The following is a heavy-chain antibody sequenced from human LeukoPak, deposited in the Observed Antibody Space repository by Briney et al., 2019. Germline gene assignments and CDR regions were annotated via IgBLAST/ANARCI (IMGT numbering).Heavy chain of an antibody. Sequence: ASVKVSCKASGYTFTGYYMNWVRQAPGQGLEWMGRINPKSGGTKYAQKSQGRVTMTRDTSTSTVSMELSSLKSDDTAVYYCARSQIGVAATLIRVGYSYYYMDVWGKGTAVTVSS. V-gene: IGHV1-2*02. CDR3: ARSQIGVAATLIRVGYSYYYMDV. CDR1: GYTFTGYY. J-gene: IGHJ6*03. CDR2: INPKSGGT. D-gene: IGHD2-15*01.